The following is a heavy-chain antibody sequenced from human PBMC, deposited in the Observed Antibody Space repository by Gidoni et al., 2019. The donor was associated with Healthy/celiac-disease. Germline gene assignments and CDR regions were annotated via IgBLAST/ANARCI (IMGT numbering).Heavy chain of an antibody. CDR3: ARALAYDFWSGYPKTGSSWFDP. CDR1: GGSISSYY. V-gene: IGHV4-59*01. J-gene: IGHJ5*02. D-gene: IGHD3-3*01. CDR2: IYYSGST. Sequence: QVQLQESGPGLVKPSETLSLTCTVSGGSISSYYWSWIRQPPGKGLEWIGYIYYSGSTNYNPSLKSRVTISVDTSKNQFSLKLSSVTAADTAVYYCARALAYDFWSGYPKTGSSWFDPWGQGTLVTVST.